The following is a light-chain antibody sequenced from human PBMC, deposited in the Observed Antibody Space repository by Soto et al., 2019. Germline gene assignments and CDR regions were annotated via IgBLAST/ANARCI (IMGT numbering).Light chain of an antibody. V-gene: IGKV1-9*01. J-gene: IGKJ3*01. CDR2: GAS. CDR3: QQHNSVPSP. Sequence: IQLTQSPSSLSASVGDRVTITCRASQGISSFLAWYQQKPGKAPKLLIYGASTLQSGVPSRFSGSGSGTDFSRTIGSLQPEDLATDYGQQHNSVPSPCGPGTKVDIK. CDR1: QGISSF.